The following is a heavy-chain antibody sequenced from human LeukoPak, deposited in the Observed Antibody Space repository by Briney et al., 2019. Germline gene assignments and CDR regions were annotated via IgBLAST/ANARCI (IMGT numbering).Heavy chain of an antibody. Sequence: PGRSLRLSCAASGFTFSSYAMHWVRQAPGKGLEWVAVISYDGSNKYYADSVKGRFTISRDNSKNTLYLQMNSLRAEDTAVYYCARARALINAFEYWGQGTLVTVSS. CDR2: ISYDGSNK. CDR1: GFTFSSYA. CDR3: ARARALINAFEY. D-gene: IGHD3-22*01. J-gene: IGHJ4*02. V-gene: IGHV3-30*04.